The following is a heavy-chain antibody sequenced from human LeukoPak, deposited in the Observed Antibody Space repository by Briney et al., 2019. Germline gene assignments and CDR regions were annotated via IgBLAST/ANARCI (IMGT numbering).Heavy chain of an antibody. CDR2: IRYDGSNK. CDR3: ARDRGNYCGGDCYSNY. Sequence: GGSLRLSCAASGFTFSSYGMHWVRQAPGKGLEWVAFIRYDGSNKYYADSVKGRFTISRDNAKNSLYLQMNSLRAEDTAVYYCARDRGNYCGGDCYSNYWGQGTLVTVSS. D-gene: IGHD2-21*01. CDR1: GFTFSSYG. V-gene: IGHV3-30*02. J-gene: IGHJ4*02.